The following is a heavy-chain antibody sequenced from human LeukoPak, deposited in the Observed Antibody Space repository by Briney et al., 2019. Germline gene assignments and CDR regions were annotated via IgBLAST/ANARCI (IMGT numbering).Heavy chain of an antibody. V-gene: IGHV1-2*06. D-gene: IGHD2-2*01. CDR3: AFSSPTYYYYGMDV. J-gene: IGHJ6*02. CDR2: INPNSGGT. CDR1: GYTFTGYY. Sequence: ASVTVSCTASGYTFTGYYMHWVRQAPGQGLEWMGRINPNSGGTNYAQKFQGRVTMTRDTSISTAYMELSRLRSDDTAVYYCAFSSPTYYYYGMDVWGQGTTVTVSS.